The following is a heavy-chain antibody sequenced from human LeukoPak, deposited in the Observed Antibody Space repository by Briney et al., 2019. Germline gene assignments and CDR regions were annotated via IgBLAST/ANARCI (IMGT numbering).Heavy chain of an antibody. D-gene: IGHD4-23*01. CDR1: GGSFSGYY. Sequence: SETLSLTCAVYGGSFSGYYWSWIRQPPGKGLEWIGEINHSGSTNYNPSLKSRVTISVDTSKNQFSLKLSSVAAADTAVYYCARERYGGNSEFDYWGQGTLVTVSS. CDR3: ARERYGGNSEFDY. CDR2: INHSGST. J-gene: IGHJ4*02. V-gene: IGHV4-34*01.